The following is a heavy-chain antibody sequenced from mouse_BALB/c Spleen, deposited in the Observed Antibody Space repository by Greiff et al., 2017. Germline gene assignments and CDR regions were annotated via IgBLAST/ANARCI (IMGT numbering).Heavy chain of an antibody. CDR2: ISDGGSYT. J-gene: IGHJ3*01. CDR3: ARDVGDGYYWFAY. V-gene: IGHV5-4*02. Sequence: EVQVVESGGGLVKPGGSLKLSCAASGFTFSDYYMYWVRQTPEKRLEWVATISDGGSYTYYPDSVKGRFTISRDNAKNNLYLQMSSLKSEDTAMYYFARDVGDGYYWFAYWGQGTLVTVSA. D-gene: IGHD2-3*01. CDR1: GFTFSDYY.